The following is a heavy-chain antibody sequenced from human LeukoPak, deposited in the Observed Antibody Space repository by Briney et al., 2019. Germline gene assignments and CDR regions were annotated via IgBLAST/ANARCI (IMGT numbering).Heavy chain of an antibody. CDR3: ARSRSSGYDYRFDY. D-gene: IGHD3-22*01. Sequence: PSETLSLTCTVSGASISNYYWSWIRQPPGKGLECIGYVSYSGRTNHNPSLKSRVTISADTSKNQFSLKLTSVTAADTAVYYCARSRSSGYDYRFDYWGQGTLVTVSS. J-gene: IGHJ4*02. CDR1: GASISNYY. CDR2: VSYSGRT. V-gene: IGHV4-59*08.